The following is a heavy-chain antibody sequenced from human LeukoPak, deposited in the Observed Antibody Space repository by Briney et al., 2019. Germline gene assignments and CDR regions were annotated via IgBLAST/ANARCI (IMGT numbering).Heavy chain of an antibody. J-gene: IGHJ6*03. CDR1: GFTFSSYA. CDR3: ARGGISIFGVVIYMDV. V-gene: IGHV3-23*01. CDR2: ISGGGGNT. D-gene: IGHD3-3*01. Sequence: GGSLTLSCAASGFTFSSYAINWVRQAPGKGLEWVSGISGGGGNTFYADSVKGRFTISRDNAKNSLSLQMNTLRVEDTALYYCARGGISIFGVVIYMDVWGKGTTVTVSS.